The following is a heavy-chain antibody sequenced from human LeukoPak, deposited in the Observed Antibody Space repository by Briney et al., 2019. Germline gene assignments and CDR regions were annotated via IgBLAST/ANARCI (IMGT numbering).Heavy chain of an antibody. CDR1: GFICNSYA. J-gene: IGHJ4*02. CDR3: TRGPGYDYVWGSFRADY. Sequence: GGSLRLSCAASGFICNSYAMHWVRQAPGRGLEYVSAITSSGNNIFYADSVKGRFTISRDNSKNTLYLQMGSLRAEDMAVYYCTRGPGYDYVWGSFRADYWGQGTLVTVSS. V-gene: IGHV3-64*02. D-gene: IGHD3-16*02. CDR2: ITSSGNNI.